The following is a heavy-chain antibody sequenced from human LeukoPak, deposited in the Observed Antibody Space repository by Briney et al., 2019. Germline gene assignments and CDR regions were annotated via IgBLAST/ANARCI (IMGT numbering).Heavy chain of an antibody. CDR1: GYTFTSYD. CDR2: MNPNSGNT. J-gene: IGHJ5*02. D-gene: IGHD6-19*01. Sequence: ASVKVSCKASGYTFTSYDINWVRQATGQGLEWMGWMNPNSGNTGYAQKFQGRGTMTRNTSISTAYMELSSLRSEDTAVYYCARGRRGAVAGNYWFDPWGQGTLVTVSS. V-gene: IGHV1-8*01. CDR3: ARGRRGAVAGNYWFDP.